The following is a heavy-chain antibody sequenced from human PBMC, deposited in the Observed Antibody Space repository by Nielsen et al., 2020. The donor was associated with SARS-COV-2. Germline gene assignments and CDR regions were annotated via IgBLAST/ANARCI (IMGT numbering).Heavy chain of an antibody. Sequence: GGSLRLSCEASGFTFSSYEMNWVRQAPGKGLEWVSYISSSGSSIHYVDSVKGRFTISRDNAKNSLYLQMNSLRAEDTAVYYCAREESAYDYFDYWGQGTLVTVSS. V-gene: IGHV3-48*03. D-gene: IGHD5-12*01. CDR1: GFTFSSYE. CDR2: ISSSGSSI. J-gene: IGHJ4*02. CDR3: AREESAYDYFDY.